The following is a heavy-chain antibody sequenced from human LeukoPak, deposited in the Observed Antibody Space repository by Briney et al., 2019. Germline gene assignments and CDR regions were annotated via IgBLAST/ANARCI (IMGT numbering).Heavy chain of an antibody. CDR3: ARDKPRGSYYGSIFDS. D-gene: IGHD1-26*01. CDR1: GFTFSSYW. J-gene: IGHJ4*02. V-gene: IGHV3-7*01. CDR2: IRDDGSEI. Sequence: GGSLRLSCAASGFTFSSYWMSWVRQAPGKGLEWVASIRDDGSEIYYVDSVKGRFTISRDNAKSSLFLQMNSLRAEDAAVYYCARDKPRGSYYGSIFDSWGQGTLVTVSS.